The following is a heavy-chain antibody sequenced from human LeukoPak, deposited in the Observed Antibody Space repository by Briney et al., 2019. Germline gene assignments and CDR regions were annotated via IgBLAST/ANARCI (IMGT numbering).Heavy chain of an antibody. Sequence: SQTLSLTCTVSGGSVSSGGYYWSWIRQPPGKGLEWLGYIYYSGSPYYNLSLKSRGTMSLDTSKNQFSLKLSSVTDADTAVYYCRVTGSRVYDSSGYYYDYFDYWGQGTLVTVSS. V-gene: IGHV4-31*03. D-gene: IGHD3-22*01. CDR2: IYYSGSP. J-gene: IGHJ4*02. CDR1: GGSVSSGGYY. CDR3: RVTGSRVYDSSGYYYDYFDY.